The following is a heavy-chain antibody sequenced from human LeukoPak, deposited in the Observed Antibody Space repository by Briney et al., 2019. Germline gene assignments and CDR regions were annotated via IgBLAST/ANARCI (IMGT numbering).Heavy chain of an antibody. CDR1: GGSISSGGYY. CDR3: AKAQYSSSSYIDY. D-gene: IGHD6-6*01. J-gene: IGHJ4*02. CDR2: IYYSGST. Sequence: SETLSLTCTVSGGSISSGGYYWSWIRQHPGKGLEWIGYIYYSGSTYYNPSLKSRVTISVDTSKNQFSLKLSSVTAADTAVYYCAKAQYSSSSYIDYWGQGTLVTVSS. V-gene: IGHV4-31*03.